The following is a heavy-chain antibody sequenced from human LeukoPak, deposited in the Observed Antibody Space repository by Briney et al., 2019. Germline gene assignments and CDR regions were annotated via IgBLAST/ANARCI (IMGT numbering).Heavy chain of an antibody. V-gene: IGHV3-23*01. CDR3: AKGAGYSYGYIPFDY. CDR1: GFPFSSYA. CDR2: ISGSGGST. D-gene: IGHD5-18*01. J-gene: IGHJ4*02. Sequence: GGSLRLSCAASGFPFSSYAMSWVRQAPGKGLEWVSAISGSGGSTYYADSVKGRFTISRDNSKNTLYLQMNSLRAEDTAVYYCAKGAGYSYGYIPFDYWGQGTLVTVSS.